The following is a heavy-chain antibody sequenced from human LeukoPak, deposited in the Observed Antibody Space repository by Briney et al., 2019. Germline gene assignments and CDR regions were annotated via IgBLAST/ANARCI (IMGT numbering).Heavy chain of an antibody. D-gene: IGHD3-10*01. V-gene: IGHV1-69*01. CDR1: GGTFTSYA. CDR2: IIPIFGTA. J-gene: IGHJ6*04. Sequence: SVKVSCKASGGTFTSYAISWVRQAPGQGLEWMGGIIPIFGTANYAQKFQGRVTITADESTSTAYMELSSLRSEDTAVYYCASSAPVAIPSFYYYGMDVWGKGTTVTVSS. CDR3: ASSAPVAIPSFYYYGMDV.